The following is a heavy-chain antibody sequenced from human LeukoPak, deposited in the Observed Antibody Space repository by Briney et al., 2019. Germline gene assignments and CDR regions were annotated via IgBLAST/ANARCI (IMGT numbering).Heavy chain of an antibody. D-gene: IGHD5-12*01. CDR1: GYTFTGYY. V-gene: IGHV1-2*02. Sequence: APVKVSCKASGYTFTGYYMHWVRQAPGQGLEWMGWINPNSGGTNYAQKFQGRVAMTRNTSISTAYMELSSLRSEDTAVYYCARGWEYSGYDRNWFDPWGQGTLVTVSS. J-gene: IGHJ5*02. CDR3: ARGWEYSGYDRNWFDP. CDR2: INPNSGGT.